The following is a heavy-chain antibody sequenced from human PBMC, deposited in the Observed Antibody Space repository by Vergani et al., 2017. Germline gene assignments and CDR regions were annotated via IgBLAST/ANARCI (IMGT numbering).Heavy chain of an antibody. CDR3: ARQFWVSQGVGAFET. D-gene: IGHD3-16*01. CDR2: VFHSGSA. CDR1: GYSISRGYY. Sequence: QVQLVESGPGLVKPSETLSLTCSVSGYSISRGYYWGWIRQPPGKGLEWIATVFHSGSAYYNPSLRRRVTISVETSKNQFSLRLTTLTAADTAVYYCARQFWVSQGVGAFETWGRGTEVSVSS. J-gene: IGHJ3*02. V-gene: IGHV4-38-2*02.